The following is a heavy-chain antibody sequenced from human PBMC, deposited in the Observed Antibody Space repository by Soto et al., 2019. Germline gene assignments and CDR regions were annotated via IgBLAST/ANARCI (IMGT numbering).Heavy chain of an antibody. CDR2: ISGSGGST. CDR3: AKDHHIVVVAAPDY. V-gene: IGHV3-23*01. Sequence: EVQLLESGGGLVQPGGSLRLSCAASGFTFSSYAMSWVRQAPGKGLEWVSAISGSGGSTYYANSVKGRFTISRDNSKNTLYLQMNSLRAEDMAVYYCAKDHHIVVVAAPDYWGQGTLVTVSS. D-gene: IGHD2-15*01. J-gene: IGHJ4*02. CDR1: GFTFSSYA.